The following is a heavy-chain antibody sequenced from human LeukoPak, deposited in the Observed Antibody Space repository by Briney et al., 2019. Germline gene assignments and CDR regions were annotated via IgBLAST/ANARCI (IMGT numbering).Heavy chain of an antibody. V-gene: IGHV4-31*03. CDR2: IYYSGST. J-gene: IGHJ6*03. D-gene: IGHD1/OR15-1a*01. CDR1: GGSISSGGYY. CDR3: AREIRMPSPTSYYYYMDV. Sequence: SEPLSLTCTVSGGSISSGGYYWSWIRKHPGKGLEWIGYIYYSGSTYYNPSLKSRVTISVDTSKNQFSLKLSSVTAADTAVYYCAREIRMPSPTSYYYYMDVWGKGTTVTVSS.